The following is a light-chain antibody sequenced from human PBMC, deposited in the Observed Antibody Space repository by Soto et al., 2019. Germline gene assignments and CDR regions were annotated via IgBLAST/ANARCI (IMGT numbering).Light chain of an antibody. CDR1: QSISSW. J-gene: IGKJ1*01. V-gene: IGKV1-5*01. Sequence: DIQMTQSPSTLSASVGDRVTITCRASQSISSWLAWYQQKPGKAPKLLIYDASSLESGVPSRFSGSGSGTEFTLTISSLQPDDFATYYCQQYNSYSPETFGQGIKVDIK. CDR2: DAS. CDR3: QQYNSYSPET.